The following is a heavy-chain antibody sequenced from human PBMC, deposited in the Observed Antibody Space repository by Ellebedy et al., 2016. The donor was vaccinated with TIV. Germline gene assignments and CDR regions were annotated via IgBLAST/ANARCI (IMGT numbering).Heavy chain of an antibody. D-gene: IGHD6-13*01. Sequence: SLKISCAASGFTFDDYTMQSVRQAPGKGLEWVSGISCNSVTIDYADSVKGRFTISSDNAKNSLYLQMNSLRAEDTALYYCARSRSQQPIDYWGQGTLITVSS. V-gene: IGHV3-9*01. J-gene: IGHJ4*02. CDR1: GFTFDDYT. CDR3: ARSRSQQPIDY. CDR2: ISCNSVTI.